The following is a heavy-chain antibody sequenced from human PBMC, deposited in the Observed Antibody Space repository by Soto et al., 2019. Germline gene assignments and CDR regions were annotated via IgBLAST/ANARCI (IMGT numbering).Heavy chain of an antibody. CDR1: GFTSSSYD. CDR3: AKDAGICFGEDLGFGP. D-gene: IGHD3-10*01. Sequence: GGSLRLSCATSGFTSSSYDMSWVRQAPGKGLEWVSAISGSGGSTYYADSVKGRFTISRDNSKNTLYLQMNSLRAEDTAVYYCAKDAGICFGEDLGFGPWGQGTLFTVYS. CDR2: ISGSGGST. J-gene: IGHJ5*02. V-gene: IGHV3-23*01.